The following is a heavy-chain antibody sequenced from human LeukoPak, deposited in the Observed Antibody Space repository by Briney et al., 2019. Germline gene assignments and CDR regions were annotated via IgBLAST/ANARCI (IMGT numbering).Heavy chain of an antibody. CDR1: GFTFSTYT. V-gene: IGHV3-53*01. J-gene: IGHJ4*02. CDR3: ASASTGTSDY. Sequence: GGSLRLSCAVSGFTFSTYTMHWVRQAPGKGLEWVSVIYSGGSTYYADSVKGRFTVSRDNSKNMLNLQMNSLRAEDTAVYYCASASTGTSDYWGQGTLVTVSS. CDR2: IYSGGST. D-gene: IGHD1-1*01.